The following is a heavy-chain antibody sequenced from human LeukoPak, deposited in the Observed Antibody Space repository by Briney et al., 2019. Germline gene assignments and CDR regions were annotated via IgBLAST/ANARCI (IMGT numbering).Heavy chain of an antibody. CDR2: MQPGDSDT. V-gene: IGHV5-51*01. J-gene: IGHJ4*02. Sequence: GESLKISCKGFGYSLTNFWIGWVRQMPGKGLEWRGIMQPGDSDTRYSPSFQGQVTISVDKSISTAYVQWSSLEDSDTAMYYCARRSGSYFDYWGQGTLVTVSS. D-gene: IGHD1-26*01. CDR1: GYSLTNFW. CDR3: ARRSGSYFDY.